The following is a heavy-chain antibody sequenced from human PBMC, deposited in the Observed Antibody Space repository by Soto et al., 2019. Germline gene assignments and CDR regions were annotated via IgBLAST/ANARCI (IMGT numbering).Heavy chain of an antibody. CDR1: GGSFSSFS. CDR2: IIPILGTA. Sequence: WASVNVSCKDSGGSFSSFSINWVRQAPGQRFEWMGGIIPILGTANFTQKFQDRVTFTADESTATAYMTLSSLTSEDTAFYYCTSFVRNGYYPQNHYWGPGTQVTVSS. V-gene: IGHV1-69*13. CDR3: TSFVRNGYYPQNHY. J-gene: IGHJ4*02. D-gene: IGHD3-22*01.